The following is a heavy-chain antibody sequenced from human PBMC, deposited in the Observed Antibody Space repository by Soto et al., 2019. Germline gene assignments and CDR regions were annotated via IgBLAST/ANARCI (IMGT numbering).Heavy chain of an antibody. Sequence: ASVKVSCKASGYTFTGYYMHWVRQAPGQGLEWMGWINPNSGGTNYAQKFQGRVTMTKDTSISTAYMELSRLRSDDTAVYYCARVGLPTAAGTGNWFDPWGQGTLVTVSS. J-gene: IGHJ5*02. V-gene: IGHV1-2*02. D-gene: IGHD6-13*01. CDR1: GYTFTGYY. CDR2: INPNSGGT. CDR3: ARVGLPTAAGTGNWFDP.